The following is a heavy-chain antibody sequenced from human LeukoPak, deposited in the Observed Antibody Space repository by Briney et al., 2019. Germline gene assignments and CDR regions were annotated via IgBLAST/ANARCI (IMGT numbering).Heavy chain of an antibody. CDR1: GFTFSSYW. Sequence: PGGSLRLSCAASGFTFSSYWMSWVRQAPGKGLEWVANIKQDGSEKYYVDSVKGRFTISRDNAKNSLYLQMNSLRAEDTAVYYCARGYSSSWPDSWFDPWGQGTLVNVSS. CDR3: ARGYSSSWPDSWFDP. D-gene: IGHD6-13*01. CDR2: IKQDGSEK. J-gene: IGHJ5*02. V-gene: IGHV3-7*01.